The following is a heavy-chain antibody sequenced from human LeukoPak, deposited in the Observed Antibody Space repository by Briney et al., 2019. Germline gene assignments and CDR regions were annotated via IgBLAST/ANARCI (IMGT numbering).Heavy chain of an antibody. J-gene: IGHJ4*02. V-gene: IGHV3-30-3*01. D-gene: IGHD6-13*01. CDR3: AKAAAGLYYFDY. Sequence: PGRSLRLSCAASGFTFSSYAMHWVRQAPGKGLEWVAVISYDGSNKYYADSVKGRFTISRDNSKNTLYLQMNSLRAEDTALYYCAKAAAGLYYFDYWGQGTLVTVSS. CDR1: GFTFSSYA. CDR2: ISYDGSNK.